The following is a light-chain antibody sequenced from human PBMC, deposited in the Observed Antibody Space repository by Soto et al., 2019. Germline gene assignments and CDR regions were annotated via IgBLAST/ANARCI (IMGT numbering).Light chain of an antibody. V-gene: IGLV1-44*01. Sequence: QSVLTQQPSASGTPGQRVTISCSGSGSNIGVNTVNWYQQLPGTSTKLLIFNNNQRPSGVPDRFSGSKSGTLASLAISGLQSEDEADYYCAAWDNSLDGLYVFGSGTKLTVL. CDR2: NNN. CDR1: GSNIGVNT. CDR3: AAWDNSLDGLYV. J-gene: IGLJ1*01.